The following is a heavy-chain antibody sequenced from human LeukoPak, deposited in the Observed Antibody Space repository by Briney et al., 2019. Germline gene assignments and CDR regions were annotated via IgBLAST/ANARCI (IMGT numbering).Heavy chain of an antibody. D-gene: IGHD6-6*01. V-gene: IGHV3-11*06. CDR2: ISSSSSYT. J-gene: IGHJ6*02. CDR1: GFTFSDYY. CDR3: ARDRSSASGSSFFYYYGMDV. Sequence: PGGSLRLSCAASGFTFSDYYMSWIRQAPGKGLEWVSYISSSSSYTNYADSVKGRFTISRDNAKNSLYLQMNSLRAEDTAVYYCARDRSSASGSSFFYYYGMDVWGQGTTVTVSS.